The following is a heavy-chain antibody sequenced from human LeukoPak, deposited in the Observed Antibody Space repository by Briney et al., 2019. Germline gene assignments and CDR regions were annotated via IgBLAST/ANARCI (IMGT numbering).Heavy chain of an antibody. D-gene: IGHD3-10*02. Sequence: GGSLRLSCAASGFTFSSFEMNWVRPAPGQGLGWVSCISSSGSTIYYAKSVKGRFTISRDNAKNSLYLQMNSLRAEDTAVYYCAELGITMIGGDWGKGTTVTISS. J-gene: IGHJ6*04. CDR3: AELGITMIGGD. CDR1: GFTFSSFE. V-gene: IGHV3-48*03. CDR2: ISSSGSTI.